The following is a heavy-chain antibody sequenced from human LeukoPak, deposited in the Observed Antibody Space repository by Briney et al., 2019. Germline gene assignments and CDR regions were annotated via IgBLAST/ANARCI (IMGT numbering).Heavy chain of an antibody. Sequence: AETLSLTCTVSGGSISRYYWSWVRQPPGEGLEWVGYIYYSGSTNYNPSLKSRVTISVDTSKNQFSLKLSSVTAADTAVYYCARGGIYCSGGSCYLGSLDYWGQRTLVTVSS. D-gene: IGHD2-15*01. CDR1: GGSISRYY. V-gene: IGHV4-59*01. J-gene: IGHJ4*02. CDR3: ARGGIYCSGGSCYLGSLDY. CDR2: IYYSGST.